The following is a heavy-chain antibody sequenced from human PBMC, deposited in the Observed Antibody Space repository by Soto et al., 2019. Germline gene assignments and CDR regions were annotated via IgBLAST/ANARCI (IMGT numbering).Heavy chain of an antibody. J-gene: IGHJ4*02. V-gene: IGHV1-8*01. D-gene: IGHD6-19*01. Sequence: ASVKVSCKASGYTFTSYDINWVRQATGQGLEWMGWMNPNSGNTGYAQKFQGRVTMTRNTSISTAYMELSSLRSEDTAVYYCARAVLLHSLVCLFSCGCGGENYYGGQGTLVTVSS. CDR2: MNPNSGNT. CDR3: ARAVLLHSLVCLFSCGCGGENYY. CDR1: GYTFTSYD.